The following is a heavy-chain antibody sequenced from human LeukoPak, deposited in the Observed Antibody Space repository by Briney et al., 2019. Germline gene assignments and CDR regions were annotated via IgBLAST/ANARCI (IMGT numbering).Heavy chain of an antibody. CDR3: ARWPID. CDR2: IYYSGST. CDR1: GGSISSSNYY. V-gene: IGHV4-39*01. J-gene: IGHJ4*02. Sequence: SETLSLTCTVSGGSISSSNYYWAWIRQSPGKGLECIGSIYYSGSTYYNPSLKSRVTISVDTSKNQFFLKVNSVTATDTAVYYCARWPIDWGQGTLVTVSS.